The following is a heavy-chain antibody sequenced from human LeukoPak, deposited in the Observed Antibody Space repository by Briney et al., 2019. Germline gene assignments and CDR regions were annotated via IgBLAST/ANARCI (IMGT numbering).Heavy chain of an antibody. V-gene: IGHV3-30*18. Sequence: GGSLRLSCAASGFTFSDYYMSWIRQAPGKGLEWVAVISYDGSNKYYADSVKGRFTISRDNSKNTLYLQMNSLRAEDTAVYYCAKDRGSGWTPVWFDPWGQGTLVTVSS. D-gene: IGHD6-19*01. CDR3: AKDRGSGWTPVWFDP. CDR2: ISYDGSNK. CDR1: GFTFSDYY. J-gene: IGHJ5*02.